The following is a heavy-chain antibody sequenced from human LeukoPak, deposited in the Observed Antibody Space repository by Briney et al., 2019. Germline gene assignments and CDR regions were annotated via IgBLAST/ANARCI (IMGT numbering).Heavy chain of an antibody. D-gene: IGHD3-22*01. Sequence: PSETLSLTCTVSGGSISSYYWSWIRQPPGKGLEWIGYIYYSGSTNYNPSLKSRVTISVDTSKNQFSLKLSSVTAADTAVYYCAREKVYYDTSGFYQYYFDYWGQGTLVTVSS. CDR1: GGSISSYY. J-gene: IGHJ4*02. V-gene: IGHV4-59*12. CDR3: AREKVYYDTSGFYQYYFDY. CDR2: IYYSGST.